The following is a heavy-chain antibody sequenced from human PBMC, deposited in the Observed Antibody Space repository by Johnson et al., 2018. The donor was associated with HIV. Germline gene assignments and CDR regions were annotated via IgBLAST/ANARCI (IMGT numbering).Heavy chain of an antibody. CDR1: GFTFSDVW. CDR3: AKVAIWGTYRYNLGATYDS. D-gene: IGHD3-16*02. J-gene: IGHJ3*02. Sequence: QVQLVESGGGSVKPGDSLRLSCAASGFTFSDVWMTWVRQAPGRGLVWVAFIRNDGSNKYYAESVKGRVTISRDNSKNTLDLQMNSLRAGDTAVYYCAKVAIWGTYRYNLGATYDSWGQGTMVTVSS. V-gene: IGHV3-30*02. CDR2: IRNDGSNK.